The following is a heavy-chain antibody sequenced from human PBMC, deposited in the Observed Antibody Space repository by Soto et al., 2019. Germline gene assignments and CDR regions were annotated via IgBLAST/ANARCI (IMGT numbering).Heavy chain of an antibody. CDR1: GFTFSSHA. Sequence: PGGSLRLSCAASGFTFSSHAMNWARQAPGKGLEWVSGIIGSGDRTYYAGSVKGRFTISRDNSKNTVFLQMNSLRAEDTAIYYCAKDFRTTVTTYCFAYWGQGTLVTVSS. D-gene: IGHD4-17*01. V-gene: IGHV3-23*01. CDR2: IIGSGDRT. CDR3: AKDFRTTVTTYCFAY. J-gene: IGHJ4*02.